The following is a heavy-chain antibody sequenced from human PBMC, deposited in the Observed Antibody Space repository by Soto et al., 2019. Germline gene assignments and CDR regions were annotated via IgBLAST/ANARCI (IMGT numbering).Heavy chain of an antibody. Sequence: SETLSLTCTVSGGSISSVGYYWNWIRQHPGKDLEWVGYISYSGITHHNPSLKSRLFISVDTSKNQFSLKLSSVTAEDTAVYYCARVFGSGWHTLGGYYGMDVWGQGTTVTVSS. CDR2: ISYSGIT. J-gene: IGHJ6*02. CDR3: ARVFGSGWHTLGGYYGMDV. D-gene: IGHD6-19*01. V-gene: IGHV4-31*03. CDR1: GGSISSVGYY.